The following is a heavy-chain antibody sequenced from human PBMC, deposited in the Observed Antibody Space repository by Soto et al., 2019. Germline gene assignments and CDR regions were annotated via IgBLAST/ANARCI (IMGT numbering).Heavy chain of an antibody. J-gene: IGHJ4*02. CDR2: INHSGST. V-gene: IGHV4-34*01. Sequence: SETLSLTCAVYGGSFSGYYWSWIRQPPGKGLEWIGEINHSGSTNYNPSLKSRVTISVDTSKNQFSLKLSSVTAADTAVYYCARESSIVVVPAATPHFDYWGQGTLVTVSS. CDR3: ARESSIVVVPAATPHFDY. D-gene: IGHD2-2*02. CDR1: GGSFSGYY.